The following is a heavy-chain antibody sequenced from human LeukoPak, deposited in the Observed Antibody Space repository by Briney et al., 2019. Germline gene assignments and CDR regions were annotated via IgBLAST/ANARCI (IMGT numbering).Heavy chain of an antibody. D-gene: IGHD3-22*01. CDR2: IIPIFGTA. CDR1: GGTFSSYA. V-gene: IGHV1-69*06. J-gene: IGHJ4*02. Sequence: SVKVSCKASGGTFSSYAISWVRQAPGQGLEWMGGIIPIFGTANYAQKFQGRVTITADKSTSTAYMELSSLRSEDTAVYYCARTYYYDSSGYFEGYYFDYWGQGTLVTVSS. CDR3: ARTYYYDSSGYFEGYYFDY.